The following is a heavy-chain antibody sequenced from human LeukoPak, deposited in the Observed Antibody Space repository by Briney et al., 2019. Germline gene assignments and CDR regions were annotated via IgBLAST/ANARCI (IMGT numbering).Heavy chain of an antibody. CDR3: VRHSTVTTGYFQN. V-gene: IGHV4-39*01. Sequence: PSETLSLTCTVSGGSIGSSGYYWGWIRQPPEKALEWIGSIYYTGSTYYNPSLKSRVTISVDTSKNQFSLKLSSVTAADTAVYYCVRHSTVTTGYFQNWGQGTLVTVSS. D-gene: IGHD4-11*01. CDR2: IYYTGST. CDR1: GGSIGSSGYY. J-gene: IGHJ1*01.